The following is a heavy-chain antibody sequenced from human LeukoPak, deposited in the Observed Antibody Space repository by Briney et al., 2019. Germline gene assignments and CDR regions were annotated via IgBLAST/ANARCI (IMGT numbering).Heavy chain of an antibody. CDR2: IKRKTDGGTA. V-gene: IGHV3-15*01. CDR3: TTDGTTGTTLTPHDY. Sequence: PRGSLRLSCAVSGFTFSDARMSWVRQSPGKGLEWVGHIKRKTDGGTADYAAPVKGRFTISRDDSKNTLYLQINSLKTEDTSVYHCTTDGTTGTTLTPHDYWGQGTLVTVSS. D-gene: IGHD1-1*01. J-gene: IGHJ4*02. CDR1: GFTFSDAR.